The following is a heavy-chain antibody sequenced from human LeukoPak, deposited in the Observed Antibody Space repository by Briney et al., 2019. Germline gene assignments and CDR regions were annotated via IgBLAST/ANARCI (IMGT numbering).Heavy chain of an antibody. CDR3: AKPHRAVAGLQYYFDY. CDR1: GFTFSNHG. CDR2: IWYDGSKK. D-gene: IGHD6-19*01. V-gene: IGHV3-33*06. J-gene: IGHJ4*02. Sequence: GRSLRLSCAASGFTFSNHGMYWVRQAPGKGLEWVAIIWYDGSKKYYADSVRGRFTISRDNSKNTLYLQMNSLRAEDTAVYYCAKPHRAVAGLQYYFDYWGQGTLVTVSS.